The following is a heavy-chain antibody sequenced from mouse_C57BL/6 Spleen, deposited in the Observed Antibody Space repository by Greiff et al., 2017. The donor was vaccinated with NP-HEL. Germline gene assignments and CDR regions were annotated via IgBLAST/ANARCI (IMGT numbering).Heavy chain of an antibody. V-gene: IGHV5-17*01. CDR2: ISSGSSTI. CDR3: ARPDWDGGYFDV. Sequence: DVKLVESGGGLVKPGGSLKLSCAASGFTFSDYGMHWVRQAPEKGLEWVAYISSGSSTIYYADTVKGRFTISRDNAKNTLFLQMTSMRSEDTAMYYCARPDWDGGYFDVWGTGTTVTVSS. CDR1: GFTFSDYG. D-gene: IGHD4-1*01. J-gene: IGHJ1*03.